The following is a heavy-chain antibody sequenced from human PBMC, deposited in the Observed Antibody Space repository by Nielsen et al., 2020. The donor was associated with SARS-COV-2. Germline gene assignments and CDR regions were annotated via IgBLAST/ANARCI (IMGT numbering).Heavy chain of an antibody. CDR3: ARGKYSSGWYVDY. Sequence: SETLSLTCTASGGSISSYYWSWIRQPPGKGLEWIGYIYYSGSTNYNPSLKSRVTISVDTSKNQFSLKLSSVTAADTAVYYCARGKYSSGWYVDYWGQGTLVTVSS. V-gene: IGHV4-59*01. CDR2: IYYSGST. D-gene: IGHD6-19*01. J-gene: IGHJ4*02. CDR1: GGSISSYY.